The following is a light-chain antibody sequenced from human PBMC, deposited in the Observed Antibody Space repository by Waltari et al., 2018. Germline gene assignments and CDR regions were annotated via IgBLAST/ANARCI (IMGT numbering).Light chain of an antibody. Sequence: QSALTQPASVSGSPGDSVTVSCTGTSSDIGDNDRVSWYQQHPAKAPKLIIRVVFYRPSVVSNRFFGSKSGDTASLTISGLQAEDEAYYYCNSYTAFATQLFGVVTKVTVL. V-gene: IGLV2-14*03. CDR2: VVF. CDR1: SSDIGDNDR. J-gene: IGLJ3*02. CDR3: NSYTAFATQL.